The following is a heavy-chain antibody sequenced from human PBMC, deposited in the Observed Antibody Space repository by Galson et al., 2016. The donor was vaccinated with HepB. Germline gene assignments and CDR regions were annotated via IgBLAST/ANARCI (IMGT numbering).Heavy chain of an antibody. Sequence: LRLSCAASGFIVNKFYMALFRQAPGKGQERVATMYSDGSRHHADSVRGRFTLPRDDSNNTQYLQMSGLSVENTAVYYCAREYQYENTGFVYERPFDSWGQGTLVTVSS. J-gene: IGHJ4*02. CDR1: GFIVNKFY. V-gene: IGHV3-53*01. CDR3: AREYQYENTGFVYERPFDS. D-gene: IGHD5/OR15-5a*01. CDR2: MYSDGSR.